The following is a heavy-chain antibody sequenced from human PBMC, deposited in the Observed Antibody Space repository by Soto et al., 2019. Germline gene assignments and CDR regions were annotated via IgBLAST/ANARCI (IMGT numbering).Heavy chain of an antibody. J-gene: IGHJ4*02. Sequence: GASVKVSCKASGDTFTAHYIHWVRQAPGQGFEWMGWINPNSGGTNYAQKFQGWVTMTRDTSISTAYMELSRLRSDDTAVYYCARGLPLDPHSLGYWGQGTLVTVSS. D-gene: IGHD2-15*01. CDR2: INPNSGGT. CDR1: GDTFTAHY. CDR3: ARGLPLDPHSLGY. V-gene: IGHV1-2*04.